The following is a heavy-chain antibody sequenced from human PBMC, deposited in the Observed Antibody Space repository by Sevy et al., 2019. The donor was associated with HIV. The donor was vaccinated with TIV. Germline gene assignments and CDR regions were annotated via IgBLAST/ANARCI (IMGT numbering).Heavy chain of an antibody. CDR2: ISFAASNK. Sequence: GGSLRLSCAASGFTFSRYSMHWVRQAPGKGLEWVATISFAASNKHYADSVKGRFTISRDNFQNSLFLQMNSLRPEDTALYYCALERLSSDVAEYFQNWGQGTLVTVSS. CDR3: ALERLSSDVAEYFQN. D-gene: IGHD1-1*01. V-gene: IGHV3-30*04. CDR1: GFTFSRYS. J-gene: IGHJ1*01.